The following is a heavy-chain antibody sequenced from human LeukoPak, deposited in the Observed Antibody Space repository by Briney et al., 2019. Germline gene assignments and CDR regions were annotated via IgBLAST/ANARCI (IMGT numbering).Heavy chain of an antibody. D-gene: IGHD5-18*01. CDR2: IYHRGST. Sequence: SETLSLTCAVSGGSFSGYYWSWIRQPPGKGLEWIGEIYHRGSTNYNPSLKSRVTISVDTSKNQFSLKLSSVTAADTAVYYCARGGAHGYSYGLYYFDYWGQGTLVTVSS. V-gene: IGHV4-34*01. CDR1: GGSFSGYY. J-gene: IGHJ4*02. CDR3: ARGGAHGYSYGLYYFDY.